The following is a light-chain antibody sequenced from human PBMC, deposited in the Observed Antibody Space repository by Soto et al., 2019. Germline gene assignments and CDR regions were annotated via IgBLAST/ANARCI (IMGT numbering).Light chain of an antibody. CDR2: AAS. Sequence: DIQMTQSPSSLSASVGDRVTITCRASQGISNYLAWYQQKPGKVPKLLIYAASTLQTGVPSRFIGSGSGTDYTLTISSLQPEDVATYYYQKYNSAPFTFGPGTKVDIK. J-gene: IGKJ3*01. V-gene: IGKV1-27*01. CDR1: QGISNY. CDR3: QKYNSAPFT.